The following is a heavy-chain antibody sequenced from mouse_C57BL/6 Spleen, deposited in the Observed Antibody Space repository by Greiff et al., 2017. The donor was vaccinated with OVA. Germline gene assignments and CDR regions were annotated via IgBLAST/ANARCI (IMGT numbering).Heavy chain of an antibody. CDR1: GYSFTGYY. J-gene: IGHJ2*01. CDR2: IYPYNGVS. V-gene: IGHV1-31*01. CDR3: ARSVGGDYFDY. D-gene: IGHD1-1*02. Sequence: EVMLVESGPELVKPGASVKISCKASGYSFTGYYMHWVKQSHGNILDWIGYIYPYNGVSSYNQKFKGKATLTVDKSSSTAYMELRSLTSVDSAVYYCARSVGGDYFDYWGQGTTLTVSS.